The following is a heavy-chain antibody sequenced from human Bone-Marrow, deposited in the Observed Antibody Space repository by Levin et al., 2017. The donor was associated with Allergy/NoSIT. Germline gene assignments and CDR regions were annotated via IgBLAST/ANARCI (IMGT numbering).Heavy chain of an antibody. Sequence: QAGGSLRLSCAASGFTFSSYNMNWVRQAPGKGLEWVSYISSSSSTTYYADSVRGRFTISRDNAKNSLYLQMNSLRAEDTAVYYCARARSTIGPGSGPYYFDYWGQGTLVTVSS. CDR2: ISSSSSTT. D-gene: IGHD2-15*01. V-gene: IGHV3-48*04. CDR3: ARARSTIGPGSGPYYFDY. CDR1: GFTFSSYN. J-gene: IGHJ4*02.